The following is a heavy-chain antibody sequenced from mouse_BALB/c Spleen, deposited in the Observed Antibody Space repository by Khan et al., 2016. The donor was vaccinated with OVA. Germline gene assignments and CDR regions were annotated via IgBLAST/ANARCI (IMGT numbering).Heavy chain of an antibody. D-gene: IGHD4-1*01. CDR3: ESHVSGTIAY. V-gene: IGHV5-6*01. CDR1: GFSFSAYC. Sequence: EVELVESGGDLVRPARSLKLSCAVSGFSFSAYCMSWVLQSPDKKLVWVATINSDGYYTYYPASLKGRFIISRDNAKNTLFLQMRSLKSEDTAMYYCESHVSGTIAYWGQGTLVTVSA. CDR2: INSDGYYT. J-gene: IGHJ3*01.